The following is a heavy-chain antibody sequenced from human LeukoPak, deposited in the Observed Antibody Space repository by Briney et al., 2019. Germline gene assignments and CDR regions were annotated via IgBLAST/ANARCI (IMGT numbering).Heavy chain of an antibody. CDR2: IYTSGST. CDR3: ARAPWGVVVPAARGEDYFDY. V-gene: IGHV4-61*02. CDR1: GGSISSGSYY. D-gene: IGHD2-2*01. Sequence: PSETLSLTCTVSGGSISSGSYYWSWIRQPAGKGLEWIGRIYTSGSTNYNSSLKSRVTISVDTSKNQFSLKLSSVTAADTAVYYCARAPWGVVVPAARGEDYFDYWGQGTLVTVSS. J-gene: IGHJ4*02.